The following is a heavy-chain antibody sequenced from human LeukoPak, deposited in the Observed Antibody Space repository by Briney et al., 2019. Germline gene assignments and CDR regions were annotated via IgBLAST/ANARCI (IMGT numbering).Heavy chain of an antibody. J-gene: IGHJ4*02. CDR1: GGSISSYY. V-gene: IGHV4-59*01. CDR2: IYYSGST. Sequence: PSETLSLTCTVSGGSISSYYWSWIRQPPGKGLEWIGYIYYSGSTNYNPSLKSRVTISVDTSKNQLSLKLSSVTAADTAVYYCARTYGGQFDYWGQGTLVTVSS. CDR3: ARTYGGQFDY. D-gene: IGHD4-23*01.